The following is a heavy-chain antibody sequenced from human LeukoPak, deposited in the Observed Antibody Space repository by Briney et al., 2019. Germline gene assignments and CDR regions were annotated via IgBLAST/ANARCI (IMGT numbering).Heavy chain of an antibody. CDR3: ARAPYYDSCGYHDY. CDR1: GFTFSSYT. Sequence: PGGSLRLSCAASGFTFSSYTMNWVRQAPGKGLEWVSSISSRTTYMYYADSVKGRFTISRDNAENSLYLQMNSLRAEDTAVYYCARAPYYDSCGYHDYWGQGTLVAVSS. J-gene: IGHJ4*02. V-gene: IGHV3-21*01. CDR2: ISSRTTYM. D-gene: IGHD3-22*01.